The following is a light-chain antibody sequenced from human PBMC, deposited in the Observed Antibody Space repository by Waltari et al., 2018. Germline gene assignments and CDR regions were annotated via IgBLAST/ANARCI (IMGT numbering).Light chain of an antibody. CDR1: HSISTW. CDR2: EAS. Sequence: DIQMTQSPSTLSASVGDRVTITCRASHSISTWLAWYQQKPGKAPKLLIYEASSLENGVPSRFSGIGSGTEFYLHMSSLQPDVYATYYCQQFNTYPIPFGRGAKVDIK. V-gene: IGKV1-5*03. J-gene: IGKJ3*01. CDR3: QQFNTYPIP.